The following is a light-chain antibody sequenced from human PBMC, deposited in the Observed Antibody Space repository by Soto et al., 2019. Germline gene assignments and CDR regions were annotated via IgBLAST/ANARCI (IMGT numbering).Light chain of an antibody. J-gene: IGLJ2*01. CDR1: KLGDRF. CDR3: QSWDSSTGVV. Sequence: SYELTQPPSVSVSPGQTASIPCSGDKLGDRFACWYQQKPGQSPVMVIYQDTRRPAGIPERFSGCTSGTTATLTISGTQAMDEADYYGQSWDSSTGVVFGGGTMLTVL. CDR2: QDT. V-gene: IGLV3-1*01.